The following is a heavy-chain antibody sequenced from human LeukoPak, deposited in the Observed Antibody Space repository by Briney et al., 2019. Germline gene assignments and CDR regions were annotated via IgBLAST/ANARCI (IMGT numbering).Heavy chain of an antibody. CDR1: GYTFTSYG. V-gene: IGHV1-18*01. CDR3: ARDMRGGQQLASLY. Sequence: ASVEVSCKASGYTFTSYGISWVRQAPGQGLEWMGWISAYNGNTNYAQKLQGRVTMTTDTSTSTAYMELRSLRSDDTAVYYCARDMRGGQQLASLYWGQGTLVTVSS. D-gene: IGHD6-13*01. CDR2: ISAYNGNT. J-gene: IGHJ4*02.